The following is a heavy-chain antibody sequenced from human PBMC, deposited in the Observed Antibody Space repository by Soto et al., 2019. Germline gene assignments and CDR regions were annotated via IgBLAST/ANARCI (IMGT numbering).Heavy chain of an antibody. D-gene: IGHD6-13*01. V-gene: IGHV5-51*01. CDR3: ARSASRKSWFDT. Sequence: PGESLKISCKGSGYSFTSYWIGWVRQMPGKGLEWMGIIYPGDSGTRYSPSFQGKVTISANKSTSTAYLQWSRLKASDTAMYYCARSASRKSWFDTWGQGALLTISS. CDR2: IYPGDSGT. CDR1: GYSFTSYW. J-gene: IGHJ5*02.